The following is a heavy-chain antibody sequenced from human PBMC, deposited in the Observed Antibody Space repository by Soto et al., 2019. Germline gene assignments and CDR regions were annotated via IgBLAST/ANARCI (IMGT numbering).Heavy chain of an antibody. CDR3: ARVVTQYSGSYRTIDY. Sequence: GSLRLSCAASGFTFSSYWMHWVRQAPGKGLVWVSRINSDGSSTSYADSVKGRFTISRDNAKNTLYLQMNSLRAEDTAVYYCARVVTQYSGSYRTIDYWGQGTLVTVSS. CDR1: GFTFSSYW. V-gene: IGHV3-74*01. D-gene: IGHD1-26*01. J-gene: IGHJ4*02. CDR2: INSDGSST.